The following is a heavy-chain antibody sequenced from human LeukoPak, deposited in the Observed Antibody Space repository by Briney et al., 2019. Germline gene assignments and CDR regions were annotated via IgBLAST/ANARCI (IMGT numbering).Heavy chain of an antibody. CDR2: VHLNGAT. D-gene: IGHD1-26*01. Sequence: PSETLSLTCAVSGGSILSTNWWSWVRQPPGKGLEWIGEVHLNGATNYNPSVEGRVTMSIDKYKNHLSLEVISVTAADTAMYYCTRESGAFFPFGFWGQGTLFTVSP. CDR1: GGSILSTNW. V-gene: IGHV4-4*02. CDR3: TRESGAFFPFGF. J-gene: IGHJ4*02.